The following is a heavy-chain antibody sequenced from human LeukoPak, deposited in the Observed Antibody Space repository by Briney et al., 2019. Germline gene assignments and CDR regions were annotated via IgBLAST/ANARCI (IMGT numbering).Heavy chain of an antibody. CDR3: ARGTYCSSTSCYGFDWFDP. V-gene: IGHV4-30-2*01. CDR2: IYHRGST. CDR1: GGSISSGGYS. Sequence: SQTLSLTCAVSGGSISSGGYSWSWIRQPPGKGLEWIGYIYHRGSTYYNPSLKSRVTISVDRSKNQFSLKLSSVTAADTAVYYCARGTYCSSTSCYGFDWFDPWGQGTLVTVSS. D-gene: IGHD2-2*01. J-gene: IGHJ5*02.